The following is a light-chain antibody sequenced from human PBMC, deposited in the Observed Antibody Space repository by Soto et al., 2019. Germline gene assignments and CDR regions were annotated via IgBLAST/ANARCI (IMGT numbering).Light chain of an antibody. J-gene: IGLJ7*01. CDR1: SSNIGAGYD. CDR3: QSYDSSLSEGV. CDR2: VNI. Sequence: QSALTQPPSVSGAPGQRITISCTGTSSNIGAGYDVHWYQQLPGTAPKLLIYVNINRPSGVPDRFSGSKSGTSASLTITGLQAEDEADYYCQSYDSSLSEGVFGTGTQLTVL. V-gene: IGLV1-40*01.